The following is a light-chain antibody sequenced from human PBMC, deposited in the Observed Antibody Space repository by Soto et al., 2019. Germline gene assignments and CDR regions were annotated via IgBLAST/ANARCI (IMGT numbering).Light chain of an antibody. V-gene: IGKV3-20*01. CDR1: QTVSNSY. CDR3: QLYGGSPKT. Sequence: EIVLTQSPGTLSLSPGERVTLSCRASQTVSNSYLAWYQQKRGQAPRLLIFDASTRATGIPDRFIGSGSGTDFTLTISRLEPEDFAVYYCQLYGGSPKTFGQGTNVEVK. J-gene: IGKJ1*01. CDR2: DAS.